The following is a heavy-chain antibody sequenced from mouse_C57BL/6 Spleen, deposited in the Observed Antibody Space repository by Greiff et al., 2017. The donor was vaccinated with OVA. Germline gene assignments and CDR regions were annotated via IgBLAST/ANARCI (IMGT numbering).Heavy chain of an antibody. CDR3: ARRPGNYDYFDY. CDR2: IDPSDSET. V-gene: IGHV1-52*01. Sequence: QVQLQQPGAELVRPGSSVKLSCKASGYTFTSYWMHWVKQRPIQGLEWIGNIDPSDSETHYNQKFKDKATLTVDKSSSTAYMQLSSLTSEDSAVYYCARRPGNYDYFDYWGQGTTLTVSS. D-gene: IGHD2-1*01. CDR1: GYTFTSYW. J-gene: IGHJ2*01.